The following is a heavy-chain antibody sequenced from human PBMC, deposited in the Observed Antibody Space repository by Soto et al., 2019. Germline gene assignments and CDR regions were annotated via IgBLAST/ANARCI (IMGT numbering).Heavy chain of an antibody. D-gene: IGHD2-2*02. V-gene: IGHV3-23*01. CDR3: AKEAEENEQVPIPGDN. CDR2: ISGSGTMK. Sequence: GGSLRLSCVASGFTFRNHAMTWVRQAPGKGLEWVSGISGSGTMKYYADSVRGHFTISRENAKNTLHLQMDNLRVEDTAVYYCAKEAEENEQVPIPGDNWGQGTLLTVSS. CDR1: GFTFRNHA. J-gene: IGHJ4*02.